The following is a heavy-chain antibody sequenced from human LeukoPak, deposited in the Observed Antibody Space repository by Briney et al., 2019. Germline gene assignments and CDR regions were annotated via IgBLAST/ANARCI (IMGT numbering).Heavy chain of an antibody. CDR1: GGSISSSSYY. V-gene: IGHV4-39*01. Sequence: SETLSLTCTVSGGSISSSSYYWGWIRQPPGKGLEWIGSIYFSGSTYYNPSLKSRVTISVDTSKKQFSLKLSSVTAADTAVYYCARMLGYYDSRGIDYWGQGTLVTVSS. CDR2: IYFSGST. J-gene: IGHJ4*02. CDR3: ARMLGYYDSRGIDY. D-gene: IGHD3-22*01.